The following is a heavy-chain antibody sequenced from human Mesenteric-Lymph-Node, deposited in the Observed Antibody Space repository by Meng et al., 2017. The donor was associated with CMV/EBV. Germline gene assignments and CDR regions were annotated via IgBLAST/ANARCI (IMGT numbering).Heavy chain of an antibody. J-gene: IGHJ4*02. CDR2: INHSGST. V-gene: IGHV4-34*01. D-gene: IGHD4-23*01. CDR3: ARHQRWLKSEGGFNY. Sequence: GAGLSKPSGTLSLTCVFYGGSFSGYSWRRIRQPPGKGLEWIGEINHSGSTNYNPSLKSRVTISVDTSKNQFSLKLSSVTAADTAVYYCARHQRWLKSEGGFNYWGQGTLVTVSS. CDR1: GGSFSGYS.